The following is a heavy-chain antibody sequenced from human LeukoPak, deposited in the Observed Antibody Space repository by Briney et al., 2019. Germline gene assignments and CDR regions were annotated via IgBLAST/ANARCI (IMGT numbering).Heavy chain of an antibody. CDR1: GGSFSGYY. Sequence: SSETLSLTCAVYGGSFSGYYWSWIRQPPGKGLEWIGEINHSGSTNYNPSLKSRVTISVDTSKNQFSLKLSSVTAADTAVYYCARGLYTYFDPWGQGTLVTVSS. D-gene: IGHD4-11*01. V-gene: IGHV4-34*01. CDR2: INHSGST. J-gene: IGHJ5*02. CDR3: ARGLYTYFDP.